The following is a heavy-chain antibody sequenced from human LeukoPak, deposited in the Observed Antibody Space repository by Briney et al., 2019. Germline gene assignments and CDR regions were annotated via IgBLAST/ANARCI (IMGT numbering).Heavy chain of an antibody. CDR2: MFYSGNT. Sequence: PSETLSLTCIVSGASITSYHWSWIRQPAGKGLEWIGRMFYSGNTDYNPSLKSRLTMSIDTSKNQFSLKLSSVTAADTAVYFCARDQEHCSGTSCYPYWYDSWGQGTLVTVSS. D-gene: IGHD2-2*01. CDR1: GASITSYH. CDR3: ARDQEHCSGTSCYPYWYDS. J-gene: IGHJ5*01. V-gene: IGHV4-4*07.